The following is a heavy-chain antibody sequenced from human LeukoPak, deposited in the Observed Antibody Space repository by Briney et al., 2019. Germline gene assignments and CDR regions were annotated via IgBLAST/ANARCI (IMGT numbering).Heavy chain of an antibody. CDR3: ARLGYYDSSGYNWIDP. CDR1: GGSISSYY. D-gene: IGHD3-22*01. J-gene: IGHJ5*02. CDR2: IYYSGST. V-gene: IGHV4-59*12. Sequence: SETLSLTCTVSGGSISSYYWSWIRQPPGKGLEWIGYIYYSGSTNYNPSLKSRVTISVDTSKNQFSLKLSSVTAADTAVYYCARLGYYDSSGYNWIDPWGQGTLVTVSS.